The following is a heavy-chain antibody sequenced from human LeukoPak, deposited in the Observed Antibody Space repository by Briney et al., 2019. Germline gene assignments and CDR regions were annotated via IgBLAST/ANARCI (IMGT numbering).Heavy chain of an antibody. D-gene: IGHD2-2*01. CDR2: ISGSGGST. J-gene: IGHJ4*02. CDR3: AKMPRSSGLTYFDY. Sequence: PGGSLRLSCAASGFTFSSYAMSWVRQAPGRGLEWVSAISGSGGSTYYADSVKGRFTISRDNSKNTLYLQMNSLRAEDTAVYYCAKMPRSSGLTYFDYWGQGTLVTVSS. V-gene: IGHV3-23*01. CDR1: GFTFSSYA.